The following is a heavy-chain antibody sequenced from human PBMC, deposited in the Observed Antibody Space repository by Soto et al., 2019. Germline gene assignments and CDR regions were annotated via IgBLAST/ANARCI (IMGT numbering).Heavy chain of an antibody. V-gene: IGHV3-23*01. Sequence: EVQLLESGGSLVQPGGSLRLTCAASGFTFSSFAMSWVRRAPGKGLEWVSSMSGSGGSTYYADSVKGRFTISRDNSKNTLYLQMNSLRAEDTAVYYCAKCMGSPSCRNFDFWGRGTLVTVSS. D-gene: IGHD2-2*01. J-gene: IGHJ4*02. CDR3: AKCMGSPSCRNFDF. CDR2: MSGSGGST. CDR1: GFTFSSFA.